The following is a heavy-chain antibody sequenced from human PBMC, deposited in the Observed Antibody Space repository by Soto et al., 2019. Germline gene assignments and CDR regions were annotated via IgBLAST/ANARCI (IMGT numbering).Heavy chain of an antibody. CDR1: GGSFRRYA. CDR2: IIPILGSP. CDR3: ASRERVDAFDI. V-gene: IGHV1-69*01. J-gene: IGHJ3*02. D-gene: IGHD1-26*01. Sequence: QVLLVQSGAEVKKPGSSVKVSCKVSGGSFRRYAISWVRQAPGQGLEWMGGIIPILGSPNYAQKFQDRVTIIADESTSTTYMELSSLGSEDAAVYYCASRERVDAFDIWGQGTMVTVSS.